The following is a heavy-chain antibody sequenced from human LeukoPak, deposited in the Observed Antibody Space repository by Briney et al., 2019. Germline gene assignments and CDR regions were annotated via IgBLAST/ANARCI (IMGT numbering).Heavy chain of an antibody. CDR3: ARLVLWPGWFDP. CDR1: GGSITSYY. Sequence: LSLTCTVSGGSITSYYWSWIRQPPGKGLEWVSYISSSGSTIYYADSVKGRFTISRDNAKNSLYLQMNSLRAEDTAVYYCARLVLWPGWFDPWGQGTLVTVSS. V-gene: IGHV3-11*01. CDR2: ISSSGSTI. J-gene: IGHJ5*02. D-gene: IGHD2-8*01.